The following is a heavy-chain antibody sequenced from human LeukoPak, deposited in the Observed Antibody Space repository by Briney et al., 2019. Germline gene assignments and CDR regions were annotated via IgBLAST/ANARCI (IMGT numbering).Heavy chain of an antibody. CDR1: GYTLTELS. CDR2: FDPEDGET. D-gene: IGHD2-2*01. Sequence: ASVKVSCKVSGYTLTELSMHWVRQAPGKGLEWMGGFDPEDGETIYAQKFQGRVTMTEDTSTDTAYMELSSLRSKDTAVYYCATVIGQSSSPPSDWFDPWGQGTLVTVSS. V-gene: IGHV1-24*01. CDR3: ATVIGQSSSPPSDWFDP. J-gene: IGHJ5*02.